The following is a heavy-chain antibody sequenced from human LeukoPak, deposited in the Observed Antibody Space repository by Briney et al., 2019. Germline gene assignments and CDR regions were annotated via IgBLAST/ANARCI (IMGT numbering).Heavy chain of an antibody. J-gene: IGHJ4*02. CDR2: FDSSGDST. CDR3: ANEIRPNDY. Sequence: GGSLRLSCVVSGFTFSSHAMSWARQPPGRGLEWFSSFDSSGDSTSYADSVKGRFTISRDNSKNTLLLQMDSLRAEDSAIYYCANEIRPNDYWGQGTLVTVSS. V-gene: IGHV3-23*05. CDR1: GFTFSSHA. D-gene: IGHD4/OR15-4a*01.